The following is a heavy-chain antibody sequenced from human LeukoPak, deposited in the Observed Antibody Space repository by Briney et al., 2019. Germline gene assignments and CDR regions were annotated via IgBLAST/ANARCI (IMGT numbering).Heavy chain of an antibody. Sequence: PGGSLRLSCAASGFTFSSYAMSWVRQAPGKGLEWVSAISGSGGSTYYADSVKGRFTISRDNSKNTLYLQMNSLRAEDTAVYYCGKGIMTTLPPPPADAFDIWGQGTMVTVSS. CDR2: ISGSGGST. J-gene: IGHJ3*02. CDR3: GKGIMTTLPPPPADAFDI. D-gene: IGHD4-11*01. CDR1: GFTFSSYA. V-gene: IGHV3-23*01.